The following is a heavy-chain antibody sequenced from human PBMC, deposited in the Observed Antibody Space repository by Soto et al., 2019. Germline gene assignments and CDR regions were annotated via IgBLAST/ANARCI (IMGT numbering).Heavy chain of an antibody. V-gene: IGHV4-34*01. CDR1: GGSFSGYY. Sequence: SETLSLTCAVYGGSFSGYYWSWIRQPPGKGLEWIGEINHSGSTNYNPSLKSRVTISVDTSKNQFSLKLSSVTAADTAVYYCARGPDGGTYYFDYWGQGTLVTVSS. D-gene: IGHD3-16*01. CDR2: INHSGST. J-gene: IGHJ4*02. CDR3: ARGPDGGTYYFDY.